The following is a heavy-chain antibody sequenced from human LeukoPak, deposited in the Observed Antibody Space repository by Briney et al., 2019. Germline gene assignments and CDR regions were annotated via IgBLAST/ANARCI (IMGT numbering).Heavy chain of an antibody. V-gene: IGHV3-15*01. CDR3: TSEYSTTNYISKAFDI. CDR2: IRSNSDGGTT. D-gene: IGHD2/OR15-2a*01. CDR1: GFTFKNAW. J-gene: IGHJ3*02. Sequence: GGSLRLSCAASGFTFKNAWMNWVRQAPGKGLEWVGLIRSNSDGGTTDYAAPVKGRFTMSRDDSNNMAYLEMSSLKTEDTAVYYCTSEYSTTNYISKAFDIWGQGTMVIVSP.